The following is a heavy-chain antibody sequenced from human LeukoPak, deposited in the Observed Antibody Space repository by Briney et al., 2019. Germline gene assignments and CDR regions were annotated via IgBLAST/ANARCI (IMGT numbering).Heavy chain of an antibody. CDR1: GFTVSSIH. J-gene: IGHJ3*02. CDR3: ARDLGRDSFDI. CDR2: IYSGGNT. D-gene: IGHD2-15*01. V-gene: IGHV3-53*01. Sequence: PGGPLRLSCAASGFTVSSIHMSWVRQAPGEGLEWVSVIYSGGNTYYADSVKGRVTISRDNSKNTLYLQMNNLRAEDTAVYYCARDLGRDSFDIWGQGTKVTVSS.